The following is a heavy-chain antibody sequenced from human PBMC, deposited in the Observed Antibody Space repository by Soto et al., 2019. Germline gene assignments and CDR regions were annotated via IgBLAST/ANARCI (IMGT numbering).Heavy chain of an antibody. J-gene: IGHJ6*02. V-gene: IGHV3-64D*06. D-gene: IGHD3-3*01. Sequence: GGSLRLSCSVSGFTFCNFAMHWVRQAPGKGLEYVSFISSNGGSTYHADSVKGRFTIYRDNSKNTLYLQMSSLRVEDTAVYYCVKTTDHYDFWSGYQNYGLDVWGQGTSVTVAS. CDR2: ISSNGGST. CDR1: GFTFCNFA. CDR3: VKTTDHYDFWSGYQNYGLDV.